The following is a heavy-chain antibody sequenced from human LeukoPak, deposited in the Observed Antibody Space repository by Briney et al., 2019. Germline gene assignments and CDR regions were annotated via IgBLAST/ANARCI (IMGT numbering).Heavy chain of an antibody. CDR1: GYTFTNFA. CDR2: ISAYNGNT. CDR3: ARTSMIEVYLPDY. Sequence: GSVKPSCKAFGYTFTNFAVSWVRQAPGQGLEWMGWISAYNGNTNYAQKVQGRVTMTTDTSTNTAYMELRSLRSDDTAVYYCARTSMIEVYLPDYWGQGTLATVSS. V-gene: IGHV1-18*01. D-gene: IGHD3-22*01. J-gene: IGHJ4*02.